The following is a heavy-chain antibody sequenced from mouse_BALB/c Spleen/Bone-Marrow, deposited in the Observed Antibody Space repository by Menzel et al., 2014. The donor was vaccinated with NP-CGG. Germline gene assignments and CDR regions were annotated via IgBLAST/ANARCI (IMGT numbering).Heavy chain of an antibody. CDR3: VRDRNKDMYWYFDV. J-gene: IGHJ1*01. Sequence: EVQLQESGGGLVQPGGSLRLSCATSGFTFSDYYISWVRQPPGKALEWLGFIRNKANGFTTDYSASVKGRFTISRDSYQTILYLQMNALRAEDSDTYYCVRDRNKDMYWYFDVWGAGTTVTVSS. D-gene: IGHD5-1-1*01. CDR1: GFTFSDYY. V-gene: IGHV7-3*02. CDR2: IRNKANGFTT.